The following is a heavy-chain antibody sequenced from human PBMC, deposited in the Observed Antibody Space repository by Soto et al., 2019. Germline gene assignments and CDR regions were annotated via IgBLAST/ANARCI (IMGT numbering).Heavy chain of an antibody. CDR3: ARKKAVAGTRIGSYFDY. V-gene: IGHV5-51*01. CDR2: IYPGDSDT. D-gene: IGHD6-19*01. J-gene: IGHJ4*02. Sequence: GAALKISWKGSVYSFTSYWIGWVSQMPGKGLEWMGIIYPGDSDTRYSPSFQGQVTISADKSISTAYLQWSSLKASDTAMYYCARKKAVAGTRIGSYFDYWGQGTLVTVSS. CDR1: VYSFTSYW.